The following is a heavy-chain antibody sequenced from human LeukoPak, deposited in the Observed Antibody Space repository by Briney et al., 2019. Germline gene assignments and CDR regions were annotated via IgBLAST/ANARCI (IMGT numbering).Heavy chain of an antibody. D-gene: IGHD3-16*01. J-gene: IGHJ4*02. CDR1: GGTFSSYA. CDR3: ARGDYVWGFDY. Sequence: SVKVSCKASGGTFSSYAISWVRQAPGQGLEWMGRIIPILGIANYAQKFLGRVTITADKSTSTAYMELSSLRSEDTAVYYCARGDYVWGFDYWGQGTLVTVSS. V-gene: IGHV1-69*04. CDR2: IIPILGIA.